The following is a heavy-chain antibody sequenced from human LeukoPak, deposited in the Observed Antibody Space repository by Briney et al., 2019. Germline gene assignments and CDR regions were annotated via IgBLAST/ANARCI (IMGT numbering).Heavy chain of an antibody. CDR2: IYYTGST. CDR3: ARHRAYSSSSPFDY. V-gene: IGHV4-59*08. D-gene: IGHD6-6*01. Sequence: PSETLSLTCSVSGGSISRLYWSWIRQPPGKGLEWIGYIYYTGSTNYNPSLKSRVTMFVDMSKNQLSLRLSSVAAADTAVYYCARHRAYSSSSPFDYWGQGTLVTVSS. J-gene: IGHJ4*02. CDR1: GGSISRLY.